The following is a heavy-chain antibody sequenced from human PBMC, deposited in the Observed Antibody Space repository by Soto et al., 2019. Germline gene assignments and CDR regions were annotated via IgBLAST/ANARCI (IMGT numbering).Heavy chain of an antibody. CDR3: ARNGSTTYAFDI. J-gene: IGHJ3*02. CDR2: ISSSGSTI. Sequence: GSLRLSCAASGFTFSDYYMGWIRQAPGKGLEWVSYISSSGSTIYYADSVKGRFTISRDNAKNSLYLQMNSLRAEDTAVYYCARNGSTTYAFDIWGQGTMVTVSS. CDR1: GFTFSDYY. D-gene: IGHD1-26*01. V-gene: IGHV3-11*01.